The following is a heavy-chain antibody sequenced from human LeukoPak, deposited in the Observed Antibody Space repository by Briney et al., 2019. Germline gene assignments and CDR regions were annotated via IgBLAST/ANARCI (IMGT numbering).Heavy chain of an antibody. CDR3: AREQPYCGGDCYSDY. J-gene: IGHJ4*02. V-gene: IGHV4-61*02. D-gene: IGHD2-21*02. CDR1: GGSISSGSYY. Sequence: SQTLSLTCTVSGGSISSGSYYWSWIRQPAGKGLEWIGRIYTSGSTNYNPSLKSRVTISVDTSKNQFSLKLSTVTAADTAVYYCAREQPYCGGDCYSDYWGQGTLVTVSS. CDR2: IYTSGST.